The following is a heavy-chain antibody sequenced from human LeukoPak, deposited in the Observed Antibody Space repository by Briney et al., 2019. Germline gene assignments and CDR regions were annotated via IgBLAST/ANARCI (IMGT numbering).Heavy chain of an antibody. D-gene: IGHD5-12*01. J-gene: IGHJ6*02. CDR2: IIPIFGIA. Sequence: GASVKVSCKASGGTFSSYATSWVRQAPGQGLEWMGRIIPIFGIANYAQKFQGRVTITADKSTSTAYMELSSLRSEDTAVYYCARDRDSGYDSYYYYGMDVWGQGTTVTVSS. CDR3: ARDRDSGYDSYYYYGMDV. CDR1: GGTFSSYA. V-gene: IGHV1-69*04.